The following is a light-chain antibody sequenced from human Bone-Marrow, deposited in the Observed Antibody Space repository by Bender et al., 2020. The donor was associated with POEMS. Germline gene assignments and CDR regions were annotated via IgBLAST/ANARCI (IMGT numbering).Light chain of an antibody. J-gene: IGLJ1*01. CDR2: EVS. CDR3: AAWEDSLHV. Sequence: QSALTQPRSVSGSPGQSVTISCTGTSTDVGGYNYVSWYQQHPGKAPKLMIYEVSKRPSGVSNRFSGSKSGTSASLAISGLRSEDEAEYYCAAWEDSLHVFGSGTRVTVL. CDR1: STDVGGYNY. V-gene: IGLV2-11*01.